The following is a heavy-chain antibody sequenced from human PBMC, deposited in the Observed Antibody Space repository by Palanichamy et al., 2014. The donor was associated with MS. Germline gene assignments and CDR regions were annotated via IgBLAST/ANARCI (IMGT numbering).Heavy chain of an antibody. J-gene: IGHJ4*02. V-gene: IGHV4-59*01. D-gene: IGHD2-15*01. CDR3: ASDYCSGGTCYIDF. Sequence: QVRLQESGPGLVKPSETLSLTCTVSGGSISSYYWSWIRQSPGKGLEWIGYIFHSGTTNYNPSLKSRVTMSVDTSQSHFSLKLSSVTGADTAVYYCASDYCSGGTCYIDFWGQGTLVTVSS. CDR2: IFHSGTT. CDR1: GGSISSYY.